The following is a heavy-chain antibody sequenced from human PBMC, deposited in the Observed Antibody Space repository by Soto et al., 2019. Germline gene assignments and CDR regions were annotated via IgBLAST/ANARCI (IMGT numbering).Heavy chain of an antibody. D-gene: IGHD6-13*01. V-gene: IGHV4-34*01. CDR3: ASRYSSSWYEWNWFDP. J-gene: IGHJ5*02. CDR1: GGSFNGYY. CDR2: INHSGST. Sequence: QVQLQQWGAGLLKPSETLSLTCAVYGGSFNGYYWSWIRQPPGKGLEWIGEINHSGSTNYNPSLKSRVTISVDTSKNQFSLKLSSVTAADTAVYYCASRYSSSWYEWNWFDPWGQGTLVTVSS.